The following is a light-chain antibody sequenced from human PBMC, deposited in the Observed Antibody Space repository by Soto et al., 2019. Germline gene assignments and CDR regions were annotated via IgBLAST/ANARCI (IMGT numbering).Light chain of an antibody. CDR3: QQSYSTPLT. CDR2: AAS. Sequence: DIPMTQSPSSLSASVGDRVTITCRASQSISSYLNWYQQKPGKAPKLLIYAASSLQSGVPSRFSGSGSGTDSTLTISSLQPEDFATYYCQQSYSTPLTFGGGTKVEIK. CDR1: QSISSY. V-gene: IGKV1-39*01. J-gene: IGKJ4*01.